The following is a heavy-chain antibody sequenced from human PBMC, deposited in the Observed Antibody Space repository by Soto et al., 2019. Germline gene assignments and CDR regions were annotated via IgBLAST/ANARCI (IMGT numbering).Heavy chain of an antibody. D-gene: IGHD3-10*01. Sequence: GASVKVSCKASGYTFTSYGISWVRQAPGQGLEWMGWISAYNGNTNYAQKLQGRVTMTTDTSTSTAYMELRSLRSDDTAVYYCARDRIGITMVRGVIISDYWGQGTLVTVSS. V-gene: IGHV1-18*01. CDR1: GYTFTSYG. CDR3: ARDRIGITMVRGVIISDY. CDR2: ISAYNGNT. J-gene: IGHJ4*02.